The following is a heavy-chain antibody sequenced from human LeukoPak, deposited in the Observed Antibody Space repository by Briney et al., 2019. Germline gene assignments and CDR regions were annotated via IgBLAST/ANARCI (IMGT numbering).Heavy chain of an antibody. CDR1: GFTFSGYW. Sequence: GGSLRLSCAASGFTFSGYWMHWVRQAPGKGLVWVSRINSDGYSTSYADSVKGRFTISRENAKNTLHLQMNSLSAEDTAVYYCARGTAVAGTDYWGQGTLVTVSS. CDR2: INSDGYST. D-gene: IGHD6-19*01. CDR3: ARGTAVAGTDY. V-gene: IGHV3-74*01. J-gene: IGHJ4*02.